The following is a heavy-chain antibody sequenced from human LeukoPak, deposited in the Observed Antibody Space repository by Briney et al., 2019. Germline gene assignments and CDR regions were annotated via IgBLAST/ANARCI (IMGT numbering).Heavy chain of an antibody. J-gene: IGHJ3*02. CDR3: ARALEMATFGRRGHAFDI. CDR2: ISSSSSYT. Sequence: GGSLRLSCAASGFTFSSYSMNWVRQAPGKGLEWVSSISSSSSYTYYADSVKGRFTISRDNAKNSLYLQMNSLRAEDTAVYYCARALEMATFGRRGHAFDIWGQGTMVTVSS. D-gene: IGHD5-24*01. CDR1: GFTFSSYS. V-gene: IGHV3-21*01.